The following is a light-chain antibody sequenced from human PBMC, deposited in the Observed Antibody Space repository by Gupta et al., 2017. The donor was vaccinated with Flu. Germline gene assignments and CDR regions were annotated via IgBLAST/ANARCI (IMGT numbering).Light chain of an antibody. CDR1: QASRHD. J-gene: IGKJ1*01. CDR2: GAF. CDR3: QQDNSYPLT. V-gene: IGKV1-17*01. Sequence: DIQVTESPSSLSASVRDRVTITCRASQASRHDLHWYQQKPEKPPKRLIFGAFSLQSGVPSRFSGSGSGTEFTLTISRLQPEDFATYYWQQDNSYPLTFGQGTKVEIK.